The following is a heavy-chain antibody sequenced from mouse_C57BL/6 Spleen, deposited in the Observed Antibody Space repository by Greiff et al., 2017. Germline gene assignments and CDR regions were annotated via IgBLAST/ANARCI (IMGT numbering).Heavy chain of an antibody. CDR3: ARGGYSHWYFDV. CDR1: GYTFTSYW. CDR2: IHPNSGST. Sequence: QVQLQQPGAELVKPGASVKLSCKASGYTFTSYWMHWVKQRPGQGLEWIGMIHPNSGSTNYNEKFKSKATLTVDKSSSTAYMQLSSLTSEDSAVYYCARGGYSHWYFDVWGTGTTVTVSS. J-gene: IGHJ1*03. V-gene: IGHV1-64*01. D-gene: IGHD2-3*01.